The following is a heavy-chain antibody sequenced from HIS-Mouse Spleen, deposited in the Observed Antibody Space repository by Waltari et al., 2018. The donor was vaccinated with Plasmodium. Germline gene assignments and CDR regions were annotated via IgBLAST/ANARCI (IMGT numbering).Heavy chain of an antibody. D-gene: IGHD3-3*01. CDR1: GFTFSSYG. CDR2: ISYYGSNK. Sequence: QVQLVESGGGVVQPGRSLRLSCAASGFTFSSYGMHWVRQAPGKWLEWVEVISYYGSNKYYADSVKGRFTISRDNSKNTLYLQMNSLRAEDTAVYYCAKEVLGYYDFWSRPDYWGQGTLVTVSS. CDR3: AKEVLGYYDFWSRPDY. J-gene: IGHJ4*02. V-gene: IGHV3-30*18.